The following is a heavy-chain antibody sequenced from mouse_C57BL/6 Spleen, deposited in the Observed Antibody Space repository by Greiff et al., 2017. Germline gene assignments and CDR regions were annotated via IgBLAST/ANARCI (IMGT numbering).Heavy chain of an antibody. J-gene: IGHJ4*01. V-gene: IGHV1-64*01. CDR2: IHPNSGST. D-gene: IGHD2-5*01. CDR1: GYTFTSYW. Sequence: QVQLQQPGAELVKPGASVKLSCKASGYTFTSYWMHWVKQRPGQGLEWIGMIHPNSGSTNYNEKFKSKATLTVDKSSSTAYMQLSSLTSEDSAVYYCARPLYYSNVYYAMDYWGQGTSVTVSS. CDR3: ARPLYYSNVYYAMDY.